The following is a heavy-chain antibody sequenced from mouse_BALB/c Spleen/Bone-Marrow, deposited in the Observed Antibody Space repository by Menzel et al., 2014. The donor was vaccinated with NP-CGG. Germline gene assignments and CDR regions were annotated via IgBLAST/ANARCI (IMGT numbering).Heavy chain of an antibody. Sequence: VQLQQSGPGLMAPSQSLSITCTVSGFSLISYGVHWVRQPPGRRLEWLGVIWAGGTTNYNSALMSRLSISKDNSKSQVFLKMNSLQTDDTAIFYCARDSDYGSTLFAYWGQGTLVTVSA. CDR3: ARDSDYGSTLFAY. CDR1: GFSLISYG. J-gene: IGHJ3*01. V-gene: IGHV2-9*02. D-gene: IGHD1-1*01. CDR2: IWAGGTT.